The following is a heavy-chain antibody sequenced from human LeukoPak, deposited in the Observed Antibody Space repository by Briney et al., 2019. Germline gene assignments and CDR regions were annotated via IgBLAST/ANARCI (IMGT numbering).Heavy chain of an antibody. Sequence: GGSLRLSCATSGFPFSDFSMSWVRQAPGKGLEWISTTNSGGTSTYYTESVKGRFTISRDNSKNTLYLQMSSLRVEDTAVYYCAKQSYARSLGEGGPGTLVSVSS. CDR3: AKQSYARSLGE. D-gene: IGHD2-8*01. J-gene: IGHJ4*02. V-gene: IGHV3-23*01. CDR1: GFPFSDFS. CDR2: TNSGGTST.